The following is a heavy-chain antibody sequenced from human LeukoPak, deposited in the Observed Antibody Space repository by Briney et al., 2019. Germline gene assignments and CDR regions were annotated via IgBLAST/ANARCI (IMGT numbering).Heavy chain of an antibody. CDR1: GFTFSSYS. J-gene: IGHJ4*02. V-gene: IGHV3-21*01. CDR3: ARSLHSDY. Sequence: GGSLRLSCAASGFTFSSYSMTWVRQAPGKGLEWVSSISSSSSYIYYADSVKGRLTISRDNTKNSLYLQMNSLRAEDTAVYYCARSLHSDYWGQGTLVTVSS. D-gene: IGHD2-15*01. CDR2: ISSSSSYI.